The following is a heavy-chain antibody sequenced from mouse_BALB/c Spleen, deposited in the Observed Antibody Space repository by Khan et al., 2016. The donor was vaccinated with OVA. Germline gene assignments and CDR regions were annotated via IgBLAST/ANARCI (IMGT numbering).Heavy chain of an antibody. V-gene: IGHV1S81*02. Sequence: QVQLQQPGAELVKPGASVKLSCKASGYTFTNYWVHWVKQRPGQGLEWIGEIYPSNGRTNYNEKFKNKATLTVDKSSNTAYMQLSSLTSEDSAVYYCARNAYYGNYFDYGGQGTTLTVSS. D-gene: IGHD2-10*01. CDR1: GYTFTNYW. CDR3: ARNAYYGNYFDY. CDR2: IYPSNGRT. J-gene: IGHJ2*01.